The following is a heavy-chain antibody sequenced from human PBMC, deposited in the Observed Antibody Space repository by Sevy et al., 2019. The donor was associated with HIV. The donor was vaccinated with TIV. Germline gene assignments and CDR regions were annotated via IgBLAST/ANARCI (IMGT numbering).Heavy chain of an antibody. J-gene: IGHJ6*02. V-gene: IGHV3-30-3*01. CDR2: ISYDGSNK. CDR3: AREKGIVAAGTGYYYGMDV. D-gene: IGHD6-13*01. Sequence: GGSLRLSCAASGFTFSTYDMHWVRQAPGKGLEWVALISYDGSNKYYADSVKGRFTISRDNSKNTLYLQMNSLRAEDTAVYYCAREKGIVAAGTGYYYGMDVWGQGTTVTVSS. CDR1: GFTFSTYD.